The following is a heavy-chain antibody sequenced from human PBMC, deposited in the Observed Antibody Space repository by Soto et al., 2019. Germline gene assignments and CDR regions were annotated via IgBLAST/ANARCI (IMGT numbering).Heavy chain of an antibody. CDR2: IHRDGVT. V-gene: IGHV4-4*02. CDR1: GGSTSSSDW. J-gene: IGHJ4*02. Sequence: QVHLQESGPGLVKPSETLSLTCAISGGSTSSSDWWTWVRQPPGEGLEWIGEIHRDGVTNYNSSLKSRLTISLDHSRNQFSPSLTSVTAADAAVYFCAGRPEIHPRWGQGILVPVSS. D-gene: IGHD1-26*01. CDR3: AGRPEIHPR.